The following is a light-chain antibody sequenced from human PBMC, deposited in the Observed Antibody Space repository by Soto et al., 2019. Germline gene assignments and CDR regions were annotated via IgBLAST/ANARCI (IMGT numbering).Light chain of an antibody. Sequence: QSALTQPASVSXSPGQSITIXCTGDIGGYKYVSWYQHHPGKAPKLMIYDVSNRPSGVSNRFSGSKSGNTASLTISGLQAEDEADYYCSSYTSSSTVIFGGGTKLTVL. CDR2: DVS. J-gene: IGLJ2*01. CDR1: DIGGYKY. CDR3: SSYTSSSTVI. V-gene: IGLV2-14*03.